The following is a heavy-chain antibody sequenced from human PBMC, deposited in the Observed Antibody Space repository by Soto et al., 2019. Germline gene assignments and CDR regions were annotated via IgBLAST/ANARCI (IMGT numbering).Heavy chain of an antibody. D-gene: IGHD3-3*01. V-gene: IGHV1-8*01. CDR2: MNPNSGNT. Sequence: ASVKVSCKASGYTFTSYDINWVRQATGQGLEWMGWMNPNSGNTGYAQKFQGRVTMTRNTSISTAYMELSSLRSEDTAVYYCARGQSYDFWSGPTSDYYYMDVWGRGTTVTVSS. CDR1: GYTFTSYD. J-gene: IGHJ6*03. CDR3: ARGQSYDFWSGPTSDYYYMDV.